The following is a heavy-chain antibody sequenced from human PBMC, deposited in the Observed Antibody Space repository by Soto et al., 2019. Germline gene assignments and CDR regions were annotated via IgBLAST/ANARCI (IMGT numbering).Heavy chain of an antibody. Sequence: PGGSLILTWSASGFTFISYWMSWVRQAPGKGLEWVANINHDGSQTSYVDSVKGRFTISRDNAKNSLYLQMNSLRAEDTALYYCAREAHWGPGTLVTVSS. J-gene: IGHJ4*02. CDR2: INHDGSQT. V-gene: IGHV3-7*05. CDR3: AREAH. CDR1: GFTFISYW.